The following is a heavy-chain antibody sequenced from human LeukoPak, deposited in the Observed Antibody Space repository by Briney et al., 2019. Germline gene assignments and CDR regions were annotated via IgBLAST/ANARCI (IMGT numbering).Heavy chain of an antibody. J-gene: IGHJ4*02. D-gene: IGHD4-17*01. V-gene: IGHV3-64D*06. CDR1: GIAFSSNA. Sequence: GGSLRLSCAASGIAFSSNAMHWVRQAPGKGLESVSVISSNGGITYYADSVKGRFAISRDNSKNTLYLQMSSLRAEDTAVYYCVKASSTTVVKAHLAYWGQGTLVTVSS. CDR3: VKASSTTVVKAHLAY. CDR2: ISSNGGIT.